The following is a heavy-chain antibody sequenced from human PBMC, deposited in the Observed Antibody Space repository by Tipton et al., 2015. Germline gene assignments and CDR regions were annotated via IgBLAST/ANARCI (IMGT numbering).Heavy chain of an antibody. CDR2: IYYSGST. Sequence: TLSLTCTESGGSISGYYWSWIRQPPGQGLEWIGDIYYSGSTIYNPSLKSRVTMSVDTSKNQFSLHLSSVTAADTAVYYCARGGYRGYPGTFDIWGQGTMVTVSS. J-gene: IGHJ3*02. V-gene: IGHV4-59*12. CDR3: ARGGYRGYPGTFDI. D-gene: IGHD5-12*01. CDR1: GGSISGYY.